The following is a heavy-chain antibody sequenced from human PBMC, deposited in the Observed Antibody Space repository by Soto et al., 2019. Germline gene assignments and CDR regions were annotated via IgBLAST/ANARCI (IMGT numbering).Heavy chain of an antibody. CDR3: ARGGQKLHGMDV. CDR1: GFTFTDHY. Sequence: GGPQRLSCAAFGFTFTDHYMSRILQAPGKGLEWVSYISSSGSPIYYADSVKGRFTISRDNAKNSLYLQMSSLRAEDTAVYYCARGGQKLHGMDVWGQGTTVTVSS. CDR2: ISSSGSPI. J-gene: IGHJ6*02. V-gene: IGHV3-11*01. D-gene: IGHD6-13*01.